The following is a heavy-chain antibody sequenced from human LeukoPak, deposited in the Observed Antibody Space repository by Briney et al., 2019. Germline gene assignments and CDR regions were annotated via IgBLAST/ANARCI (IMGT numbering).Heavy chain of an antibody. CDR3: ARGGDSSSWYGYYYYGMDV. CDR2: INPNSGGT. D-gene: IGHD6-13*01. J-gene: IGHJ6*02. CDR1: GGTFSSYA. Sequence: ASVKVSCKASGGTFSSYAISWVRQAPGQGLEWMGWINPNSGGTNYAQKFQGWVTMTRDTSISTAYMELSRLRSDDTAVYYCARGGDSSSWYGYYYYGMDVWGQGTTVTVSS. V-gene: IGHV1-2*04.